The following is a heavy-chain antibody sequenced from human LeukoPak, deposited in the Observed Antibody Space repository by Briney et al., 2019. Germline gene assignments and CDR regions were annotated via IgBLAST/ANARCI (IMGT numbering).Heavy chain of an antibody. CDR3: ARDGNYDFWSGPAYYFDY. D-gene: IGHD3-3*01. CDR1: GFTFSSYA. CDR2: IWYDGSNK. J-gene: IGHJ4*02. V-gene: IGHV3-33*08. Sequence: GGSLRLSCAASGFTFSSYAMSWVRQAPGKGLEWVAVIWYDGSNKYYADSVKGRFTISRDNSKNTLYLQMNSLRAEDTAVYYCARDGNYDFWSGPAYYFDYWGQGTLVTVSS.